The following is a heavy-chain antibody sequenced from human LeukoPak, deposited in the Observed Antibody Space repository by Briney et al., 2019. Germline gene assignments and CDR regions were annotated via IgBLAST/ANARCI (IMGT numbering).Heavy chain of an antibody. CDR1: GFTFSNFG. CDR2: ITSGVGIT. J-gene: IGHJ4*02. CDR3: AKGDYYDFDY. D-gene: IGHD3-10*01. V-gene: IGHV3-23*01. Sequence: GGSLILSCAASGFTFSNFGMNWVRQAPGKGLEWVSIITSGVGITYYADSVKGRFTISRDNSENTLYLQMNSLRAEDTAVYYCAKGDYYDFDYWGQGTLVTVSS.